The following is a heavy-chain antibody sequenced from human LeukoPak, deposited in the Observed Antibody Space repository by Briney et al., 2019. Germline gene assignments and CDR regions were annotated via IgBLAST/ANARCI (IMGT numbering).Heavy chain of an antibody. J-gene: IGHJ4*02. CDR3: AKSSADMITFGGVDY. V-gene: IGHV3-9*01. CDR1: GFTFDDYA. D-gene: IGHD3-16*01. CDR2: ISWNSGSI. Sequence: GGSLRLSCAASGFTFDDYAMHWVRQAPGKGLEWVSGISWNSGSIGYADSVKGRFTTSRDNAKNSLYLQMNSLRAEDTALYYCAKSSADMITFGGVDYWGQGTLVTVSS.